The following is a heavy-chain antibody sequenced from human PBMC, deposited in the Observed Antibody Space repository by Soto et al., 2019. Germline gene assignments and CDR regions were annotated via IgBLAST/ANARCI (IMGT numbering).Heavy chain of an antibody. V-gene: IGHV4-39*01. CDR1: GGPISSSTYY. Sequence: SETLSLTCTVSGGPISSSTYYWGWKRQPPGKGLEWIASFFIGGNTYYNPSLKSRVTISVDTSKNQFSLKLSSVTAADTAVHFCARRHGLDIEAYYWGQGILVTVSS. CDR2: FFIGGNT. CDR3: ARRHGLDIEAYY. J-gene: IGHJ4*02. D-gene: IGHD3-10*01.